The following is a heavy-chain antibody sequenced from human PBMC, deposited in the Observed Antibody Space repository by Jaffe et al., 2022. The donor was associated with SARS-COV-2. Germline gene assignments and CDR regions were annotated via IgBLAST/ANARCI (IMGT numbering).Heavy chain of an antibody. CDR1: GFGFRSYA. D-gene: IGHD6-19*01. V-gene: IGHV3-23*01. J-gene: IGHJ4*02. CDR2: SSGSGDTT. Sequence: EVQLLESGGTLSQPGESLRLSCAASGFGFRSYAMSWVRQAPGKGLEWVSISSGSGDTTYYADAVKGRFTISRDNSKNTVFLQMNSLRADDTALYYCARIGGYPSGWYEAYFDYWGQGTLVTVSS. CDR3: ARIGGYPSGWYEAYFDY.